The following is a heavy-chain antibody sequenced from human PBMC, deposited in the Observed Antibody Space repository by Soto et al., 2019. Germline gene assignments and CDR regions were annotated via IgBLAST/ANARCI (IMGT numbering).Heavy chain of an antibody. V-gene: IGHV3-64D*06. Sequence: GGSLRLSCSASGFNFSESTIYWVRQVPGKGLEAISAVSTSGRSTYYADSVKDRFTISRDNSKNTLFLQMGSPRPEDTAIYYCVKQAHGLDGVAFDYWGQGTQVTVSS. CDR2: VSTSGRST. CDR1: GFNFSEST. CDR3: VKQAHGLDGVAFDY. D-gene: IGHD2-15*01. J-gene: IGHJ4*02.